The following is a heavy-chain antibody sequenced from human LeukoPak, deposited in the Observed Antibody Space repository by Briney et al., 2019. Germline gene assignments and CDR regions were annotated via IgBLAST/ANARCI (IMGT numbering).Heavy chain of an antibody. Sequence: ASVKVSCKASGYTFTSYYMHWVRQAPGQGLEWMGIINPSGGSTSYAQKFQGRVTMTRDTSISTAYMELSRLRSDDTAVYYCASSPPTSSAVADYWGQGTLVTVSS. CDR1: GYTFTSYY. D-gene: IGHD6-19*01. V-gene: IGHV1-46*01. CDR3: ASSPPTSSAVADY. CDR2: INPSGGST. J-gene: IGHJ4*02.